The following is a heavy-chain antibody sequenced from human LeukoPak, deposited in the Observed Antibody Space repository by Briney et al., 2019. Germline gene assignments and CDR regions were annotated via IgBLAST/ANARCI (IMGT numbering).Heavy chain of an antibody. CDR2: ISSNGGST. CDR3: ARESSPGDYDSSGYYTQGMDV. D-gene: IGHD3-22*01. Sequence: PGGSLRLSCAASGFTLSSYAMHWVRQAPGKGLEYVSAISSNGGSTYYANSVKGRFTISRDNSKNTLYLQMGSLRAEDMAVYYCARESSPGDYDSSGYYTQGMDVWGQGTTVTVSS. V-gene: IGHV3-64*01. CDR1: GFTLSSYA. J-gene: IGHJ6*02.